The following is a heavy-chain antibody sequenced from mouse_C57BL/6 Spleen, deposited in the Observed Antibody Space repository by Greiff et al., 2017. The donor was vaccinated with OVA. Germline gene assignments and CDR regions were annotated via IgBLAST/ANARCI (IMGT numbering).Heavy chain of an antibody. D-gene: IGHD1-1*01. CDR1: GYTFTDYY. V-gene: IGHV1-26*01. Sequence: VQLQQSGPELVKPGASVKISCKASGYTFTDYYMNWVKQSHGKSLEWIGDINPNNGGTSYNQKFKGKATLTVDKSSSTAYMELRSLTSEDSAVYYCARLYYGSSYEYFDVWGTGTTVTVSS. CDR3: ARLYYGSSYEYFDV. CDR2: INPNNGGT. J-gene: IGHJ1*03.